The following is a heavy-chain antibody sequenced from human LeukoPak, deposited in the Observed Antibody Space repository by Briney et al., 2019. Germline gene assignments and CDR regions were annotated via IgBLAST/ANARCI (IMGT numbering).Heavy chain of an antibody. CDR3: ARDRPTGASRVFVVQ. D-gene: IGHD2-15*01. V-gene: IGHV3-21*01. CDR1: GFTFSNHA. CDR2: MSSGGTYI. Sequence: GESLKISCTASGFTFSNHAMTWVRQAPGKGLEWVSSMSSGGTYIYYADSVRGRFTISRDNAKNSLYLVMNSLRAEDTATYYCARDRPTGASRVFVVQWGQGTLVTVSS. J-gene: IGHJ4*02.